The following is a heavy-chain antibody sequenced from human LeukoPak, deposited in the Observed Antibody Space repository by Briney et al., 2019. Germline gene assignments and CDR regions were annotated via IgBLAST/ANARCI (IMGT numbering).Heavy chain of an antibody. V-gene: IGHV4-61*02. CDR2: IYTSGST. J-gene: IGHJ5*02. CDR1: GGAISSGAYY. Sequence: SQTLSLTCTVSGGAISSGAYYWGWIRQPAGKGLEWIGRIYTSGSTNYNPSLKSRVTISVDRSKNQFSLKLSSVTAADTAVYYCARDNSNYEGPFWFDPWGQGTLVIVSS. D-gene: IGHD4-11*01. CDR3: ARDNSNYEGPFWFDP.